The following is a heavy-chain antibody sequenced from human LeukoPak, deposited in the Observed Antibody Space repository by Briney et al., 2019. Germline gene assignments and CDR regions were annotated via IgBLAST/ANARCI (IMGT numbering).Heavy chain of an antibody. V-gene: IGHV5-51*01. J-gene: IGHJ4*02. Sequence: GESLKISCKASGDSFTSYWIGWVRQMPGKGLEWMGVIDPSDSETRYTPSFQGQVTISVDKSLTTADLQRNSLKASDTAMYYCARQTAMARSGDYWGQGTLVTVSS. CDR3: ARQTAMARSGDY. CDR2: IDPSDSET. D-gene: IGHD5-18*01. CDR1: GDSFTSYW.